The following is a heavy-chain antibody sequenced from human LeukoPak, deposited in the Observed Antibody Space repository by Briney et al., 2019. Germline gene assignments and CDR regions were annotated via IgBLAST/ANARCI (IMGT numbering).Heavy chain of an antibody. CDR2: TYYSGST. Sequence: PSETLSLTCTVSGGSISSYYWSWIRQPPGKGLEWIGYTYYSGSTNYNPSLKSRVTISVDTSKNQFSLKLSSVTAADTAVYYCARARSSTSDNWFDPWGQGTLVTVSS. CDR3: ARARSSTSDNWFDP. D-gene: IGHD2-2*01. CDR1: GGSISSYY. V-gene: IGHV4-59*01. J-gene: IGHJ5*02.